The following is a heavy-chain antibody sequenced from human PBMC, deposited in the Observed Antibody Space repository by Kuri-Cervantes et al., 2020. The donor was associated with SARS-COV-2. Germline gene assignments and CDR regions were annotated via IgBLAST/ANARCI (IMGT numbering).Heavy chain of an antibody. D-gene: IGHD6-19*01. CDR1: GFTFSSYS. CDR3: ARGVGSGRKLFDY. Sequence: GESLKISCTASGFTFSSYSMNWVRQAPGKGLEWVSSISSSSGSIYYADSVRGRFTISRDNAKNSLYLQMNGLRAEDTAVYYCARGVGSGRKLFDYWGQGTLVTVSS. V-gene: IGHV3-21*01. CDR2: ISSSSGSI. J-gene: IGHJ4*02.